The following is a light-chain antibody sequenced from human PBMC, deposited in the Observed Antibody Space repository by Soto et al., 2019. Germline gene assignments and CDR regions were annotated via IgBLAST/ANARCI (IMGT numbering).Light chain of an antibody. V-gene: IGKV3-20*01. Sequence: ELVLTQSPGTLSLSPGERATLSCRASQSLSSRNLAWYQQKPGRAPRLLIYGASSRATGIPDRFSGSGSGTDFTLTISRLEPEDFTVYYCQQYGSSPITFGQGTRLEI. CDR1: QSLSSRN. J-gene: IGKJ5*01. CDR2: GAS. CDR3: QQYGSSPIT.